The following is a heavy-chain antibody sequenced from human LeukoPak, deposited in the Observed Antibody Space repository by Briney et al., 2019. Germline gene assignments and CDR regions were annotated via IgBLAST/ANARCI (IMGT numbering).Heavy chain of an antibody. V-gene: IGHV3-53*01. J-gene: IGHJ3*02. CDR1: GFTVSSNY. CDR2: IYSGGST. D-gene: IGHD1-26*01. Sequence: QTGGSLRLSCAASGFTVSSNYMSWVRQAPGKGLEWVSIIYSGGSTFYADSVKGRFTISRDNSKNTLYLQMNSLRAEDTAVYYCARGGSYLSAFDIWAKGQWSPSLQ. CDR3: ARGGSYLSAFDI.